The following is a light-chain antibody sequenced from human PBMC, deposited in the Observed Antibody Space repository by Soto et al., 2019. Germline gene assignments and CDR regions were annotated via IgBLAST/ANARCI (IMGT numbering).Light chain of an antibody. V-gene: IGKV1-33*01. CDR3: QQYDNRPPT. J-gene: IGKJ4*01. Sequence: DIQMTQSPSSLSASVGDRVTITCQASQDISNYLNWYQQKPGKAPKLLIYDASNLETGVPSRFSGSGSGTDFTFTISSLQPEDIVTYYCQQYDNRPPTSGGGTKVEIK. CDR2: DAS. CDR1: QDISNY.